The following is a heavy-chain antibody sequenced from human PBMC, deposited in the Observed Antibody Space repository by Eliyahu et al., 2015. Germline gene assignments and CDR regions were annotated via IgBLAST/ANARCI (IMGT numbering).Heavy chain of an antibody. CDR3: ARQGYGDLGEENWFDP. J-gene: IGHJ5*02. D-gene: IGHD3-10*01. CDR2: ISYDGSNK. Sequence: QVQLVESGGGVVQPGRSLXLPCAASGFXFSSYAMHWVXQAPGKGLEWVVVISYDGSNKYYADSVKGRFTISRDNSKNTLYLQMNSLRAEDTAIYYCARQGYGDLGEENWFDPWGQGTLVTVSS. V-gene: IGHV3-30-3*01. CDR1: GFXFSSYA.